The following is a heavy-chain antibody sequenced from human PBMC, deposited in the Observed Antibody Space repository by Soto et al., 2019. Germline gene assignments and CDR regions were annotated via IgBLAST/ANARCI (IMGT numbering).Heavy chain of an antibody. V-gene: IGHV4-59*01. CDR1: GGSISSYY. J-gene: IGHJ4*02. CDR3: ARDRDSSGWYDFDY. CDR2: IYYSGST. D-gene: IGHD6-19*01. Sequence: SETLSLTCTVSGGSISSYYWSWIRQPPGKGLEWIGYIYYSGSTNYNPSLKSRVTISVDTSKNQFSLKLSSVTAADTAVYYCARDRDSSGWYDFDYWGQGTLVTVSS.